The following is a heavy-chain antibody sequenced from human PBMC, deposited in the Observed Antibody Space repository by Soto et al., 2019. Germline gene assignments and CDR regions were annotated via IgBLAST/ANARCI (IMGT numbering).Heavy chain of an antibody. J-gene: IGHJ6*02. D-gene: IGHD6-13*01. CDR1: GFTFSSYH. V-gene: IGHV3-23*01. Sequence: GGSLRLSCAASGFTFSSYHMNWVRQTPGKGLEWVSAISASGGTTYYADSVKGRFTISRDNSKNTLYLQMNSLRAEDTAVYYCAKERSSYYYYGMDVWGQGTTVTVSS. CDR2: ISASGGTT. CDR3: AKERSSYYYYGMDV.